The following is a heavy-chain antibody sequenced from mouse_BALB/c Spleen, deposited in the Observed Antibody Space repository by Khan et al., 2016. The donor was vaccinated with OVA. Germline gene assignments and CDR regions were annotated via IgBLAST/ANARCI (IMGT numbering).Heavy chain of an antibody. V-gene: IGHV1S135*01. CDR2: IDPFSGGT. CDR3: ARDGSYAWLTY. Sequence: LQESGPELMKPGTSVKISCKASGYSFTTYYIHWVIQTHGKSLEWIGYIDPFSGGTTYNQKFKGKATLTVDKSSSTAYIHLSNLTSEDSAVYSSARDGSYAWLTYWGQGTLVTVSA. J-gene: IGHJ3*01. D-gene: IGHD2-3*01. CDR1: GYSFTTYY.